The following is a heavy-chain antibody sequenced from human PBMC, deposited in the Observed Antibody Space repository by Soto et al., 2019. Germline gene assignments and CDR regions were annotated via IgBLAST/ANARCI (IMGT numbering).Heavy chain of an antibody. D-gene: IGHD1-1*01. V-gene: IGHV3-23*01. J-gene: IGHJ5*01. Sequence: EVQLLESGGGLVQPGGSLRLSCTASGFTFSSYPMTWVRQAPGKGLEWVSAIDGTGAYIYYINSVKGRFTISRDNSENTLYLQMNSLRAEDTAVYYCARNMAKPTYDSWGQGTLVTVSP. CDR2: IDGTGAYI. CDR3: ARNMAKPTYDS. CDR1: GFTFSSYP.